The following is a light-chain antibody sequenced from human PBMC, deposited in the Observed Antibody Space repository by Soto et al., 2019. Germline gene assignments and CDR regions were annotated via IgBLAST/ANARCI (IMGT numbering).Light chain of an antibody. CDR1: QSVSSY. J-gene: IGKJ1*01. CDR2: DAS. CDR3: QQRSNWPGT. V-gene: IGKV3-11*01. Sequence: EIVLTQAPATLSLSPGEGPTLSCRASQSVSSYLAWYQQKPGQXPRXXIYDASNRATGIPARFSGSGSGTDFTLTISSLEPEDFEVYYCQQRSNWPGTFGQGTKVDIK.